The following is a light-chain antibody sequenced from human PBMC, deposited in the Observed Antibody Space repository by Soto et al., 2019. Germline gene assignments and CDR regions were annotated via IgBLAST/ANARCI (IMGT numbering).Light chain of an antibody. Sequence: DIQMTQSPSSLSASVGDRDTITCRASQGISNYLAWYQQKPGNIPKLLIYGASTLQSGVPSRFSGSVSGTEFTLTISSLQPEDVATYYCQKYDSAPLTFGQGTKVEIK. V-gene: IGKV1-27*01. CDR2: GAS. CDR3: QKYDSAPLT. CDR1: QGISNY. J-gene: IGKJ1*01.